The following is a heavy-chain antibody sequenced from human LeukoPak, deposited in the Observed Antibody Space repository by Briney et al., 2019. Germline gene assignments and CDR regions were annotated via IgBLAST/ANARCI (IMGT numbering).Heavy chain of an antibody. CDR3: ARITMVRGVINDY. V-gene: IGHV1-2*02. D-gene: IGHD3-10*01. Sequence: GASVKVSCKASGYTFTGYYMHWVRQAPGQGLEWMGWINPNSGGTNYAQKFQGRVTMTRDTSISTAYMELSRLRSDDTAVYYCARITMVRGVINDYWGQGTLVTVPS. CDR2: INPNSGGT. CDR1: GYTFTGYY. J-gene: IGHJ4*02.